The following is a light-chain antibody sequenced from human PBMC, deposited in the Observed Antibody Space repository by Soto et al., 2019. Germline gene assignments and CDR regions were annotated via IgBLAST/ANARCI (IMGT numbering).Light chain of an antibody. J-gene: IGLJ1*01. Sequence: QSALTQPASVSGSPGQSITISCTGTSSDVGAYDYVSWYQQYPGKAPKLMIYDVTDRPSGVSDRFFGSKSGNTASLTISGRKAEDEADDYCRSYTSGSTPYDFGTGTKVTVL. V-gene: IGLV2-14*03. CDR1: SSDVGAYDY. CDR3: RSYTSGSTPYD. CDR2: DVT.